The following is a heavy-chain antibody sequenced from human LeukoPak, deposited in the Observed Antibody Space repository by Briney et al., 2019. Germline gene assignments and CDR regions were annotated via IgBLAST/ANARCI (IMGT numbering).Heavy chain of an antibody. CDR1: GYSFTSYW. D-gene: IGHD2-2*01. CDR2: IYPGDSDT. J-gene: IGHJ4*02. CDR3: ARRGVYCRSTSCYYFDY. Sequence: GESLKISCKGSGYSFTSYWIGWVRQMPGKGLEWMGIIYPGDSDTRYSPSFQGQVTISADKSISTAYLQWSSPKASDTAMYYCARRGVYCRSTSCYYFDYWGQGTLVTVSS. V-gene: IGHV5-51*01.